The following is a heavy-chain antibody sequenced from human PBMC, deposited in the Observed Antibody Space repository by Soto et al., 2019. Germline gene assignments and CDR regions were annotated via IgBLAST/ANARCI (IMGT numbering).Heavy chain of an antibody. V-gene: IGHV3-23*01. CDR3: ARVRFGELV. CDR1: GFTFRSYA. D-gene: IGHD3-10*01. CDR2: IGVGGGDR. Sequence: EVQLLESGGGLVQTGGSLRLSCAASGFTFRSYAMSWVRHAPGKGMEWVSIIGVGGGDRYYPESVKGRFTISRDNSRDTLYLEMNSLRDEDTAVYYCARVRFGELVWGQGTLVTVSS. J-gene: IGHJ4*02.